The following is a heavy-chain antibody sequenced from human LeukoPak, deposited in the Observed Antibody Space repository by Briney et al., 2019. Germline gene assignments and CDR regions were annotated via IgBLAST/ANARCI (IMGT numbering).Heavy chain of an antibody. CDR2: ISSSGSTI. CDR1: GVTLSTYA. D-gene: IGHD3-3*01. J-gene: IGHJ6*02. V-gene: IGHV3-48*02. CDR3: ARGHSFWSAYTYHYGMDV. Sequence: GGSLRLSCAASGVTLSTYAMSGARQAPGKGLEWVSYISSSGSTIYYAESVKGRFTISRDNAKNSLYLQMNSLRDEDTAVYYCARGHSFWSAYTYHYGMDVWGQGTTVTVSS.